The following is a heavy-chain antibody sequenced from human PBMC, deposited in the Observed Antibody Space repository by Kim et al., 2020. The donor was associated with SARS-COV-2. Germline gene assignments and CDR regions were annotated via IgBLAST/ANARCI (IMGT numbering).Heavy chain of an antibody. CDR2: IYYSGST. Sequence: SETLSLTCTVSGGSISSYYWSWIRQPPGKGLEWIGYIYYSGSTNYNPSLKSRVTISVDTSKNQFSLKLSSVTAADTAVYYCARVGYYDSSGPYYYYYGMDVWGQGTTVTVSS. D-gene: IGHD3-22*01. V-gene: IGHV4-59*13. CDR1: GGSISSYY. J-gene: IGHJ6*02. CDR3: ARVGYYDSSGPYYYYYGMDV.